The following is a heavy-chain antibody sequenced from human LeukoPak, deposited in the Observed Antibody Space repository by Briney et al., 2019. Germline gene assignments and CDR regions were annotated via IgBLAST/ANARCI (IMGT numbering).Heavy chain of an antibody. Sequence: SETLSLTCSVSGGSISSLYWSWIRQPPGKGLEWIGYIYYTGSTNYNPSLKSRVTMFVDMSKNQFSLRLSSVTAADTAVYYCARDVSVVAHWFDYWGQGTLATVSS. CDR1: GGSISSLY. CDR3: ARDVSVVAHWFDY. D-gene: IGHD2-15*01. V-gene: IGHV4-59*12. J-gene: IGHJ4*02. CDR2: IYYTGST.